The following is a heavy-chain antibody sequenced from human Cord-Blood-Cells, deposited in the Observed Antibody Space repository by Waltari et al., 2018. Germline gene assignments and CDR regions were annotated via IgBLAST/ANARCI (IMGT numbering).Heavy chain of an antibody. V-gene: IGHV4-39*01. CDR3: ARHLQLTGDFDY. Sequence: QLQLQESGPGLVKPSETLSPTCTVSGGSISSSSYYWGWIRQPPGKGLEWIGSIYYSGSTYYNPSLKSRVTISVDTSKNQFSLKLSSVTAADTAVYYCARHLQLTGDFDYWGQGTLVTVSS. J-gene: IGHJ4*02. CDR2: IYYSGST. D-gene: IGHD7-27*01. CDR1: GGSISSSSYY.